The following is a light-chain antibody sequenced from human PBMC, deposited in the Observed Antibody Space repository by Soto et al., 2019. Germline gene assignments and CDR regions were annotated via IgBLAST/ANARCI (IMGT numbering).Light chain of an antibody. CDR3: QKYNSAPLT. CDR2: AAS. Sequence: DIQMTQSPSSLSASLGDRVTITCRASQGIGVYLAWFQQKPGNAPKLLIYAASTLQSGAPSRFSGSGSGTDFTLTVSSLQPEDVATYYCQKYNSAPLTFGGGTRVEIK. V-gene: IGKV1-27*01. CDR1: QGIGVY. J-gene: IGKJ4*01.